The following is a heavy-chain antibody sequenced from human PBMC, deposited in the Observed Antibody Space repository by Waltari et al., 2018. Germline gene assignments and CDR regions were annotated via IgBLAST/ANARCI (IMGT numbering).Heavy chain of an antibody. V-gene: IGHV3-30-3*01. CDR2: ISHDGSNT. Sequence: QVHLVESGGGVVQPGGSLRLSCAASGFTFTDNAMLWVRQAPGKGLDLMSIISHDGSNTYYGESVKGRFTISTDNFKNTLYLQMSSLRPDDTGVYFCARGGGRYNWGGGAIEIWGQGTMVTVSS. J-gene: IGHJ3*02. CDR3: ARGGGRYNWGGGAIEI. D-gene: IGHD1-20*01. CDR1: GFTFTDNA.